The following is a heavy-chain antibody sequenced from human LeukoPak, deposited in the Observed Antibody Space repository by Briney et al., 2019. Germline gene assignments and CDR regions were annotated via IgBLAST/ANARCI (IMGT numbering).Heavy chain of an antibody. Sequence: SETLSLTCAVYGGSFSGYYWSWIRQPPGKGLEWIGEINHSGSTNYNPSLRSRVTISVDTSKNQFSLKLSSVTAADTAVYYCARGTRRGWFDPWGRGTLVTVSS. CDR2: INHSGST. J-gene: IGHJ2*01. V-gene: IGHV4-34*01. CDR3: ARGTRRGWFDP. CDR1: GGSFSGYY. D-gene: IGHD6-19*01.